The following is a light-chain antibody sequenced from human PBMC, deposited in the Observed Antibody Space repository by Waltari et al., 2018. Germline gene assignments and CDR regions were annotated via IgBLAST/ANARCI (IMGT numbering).Light chain of an antibody. J-gene: IGKJ5*01. CDR3: QQYDNLPPSIT. V-gene: IGKV1-33*01. Sequence: DIQMTQSPSSLSASVGDRVTITCQASQGMNNYLNWIQQKPGKAPVLLLYDASKLETGVPSRFSGSGSGRHFTLTISSLQPEDFATYYCQQYDNLPPSITFGQGTRLEIK. CDR2: DAS. CDR1: QGMNNY.